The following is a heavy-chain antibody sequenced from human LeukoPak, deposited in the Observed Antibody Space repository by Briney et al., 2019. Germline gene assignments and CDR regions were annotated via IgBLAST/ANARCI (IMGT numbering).Heavy chain of an antibody. D-gene: IGHD6-19*01. Sequence: GGSLRLSCAASGFTFSNAWMSWVRKAPGKGLEWVGRIKSKTDGGTTDYAAPVKGRFTISRDDSKNTLYLPINSLKTEDTAVYYFTTDLMSWYSSGWYYFDYWGQGTLVTVSS. CDR3: TTDLMSWYSSGWYYFDY. CDR1: GFTFSNAW. J-gene: IGHJ4*02. V-gene: IGHV3-15*01. CDR2: IKSKTDGGTT.